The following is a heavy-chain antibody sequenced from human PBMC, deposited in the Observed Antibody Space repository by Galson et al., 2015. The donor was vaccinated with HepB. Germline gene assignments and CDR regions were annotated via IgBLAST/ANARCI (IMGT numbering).Heavy chain of an antibody. J-gene: IGHJ6*02. Sequence: SLRLSCAASGFTFNTHFMHWVRQAPGKGLEWVADISHDGRGTYYADSVKDRFTISRDSANNTVFLQMNSLRREDTAVYYCVRVPSRGLGFYYGMDVWGQETTVTVSS. D-gene: IGHD3-3*02. CDR3: VRVPSRGLGFYYGMDV. CDR1: GFTFNTHF. V-gene: IGHV3-30*01. CDR2: ISHDGRGT.